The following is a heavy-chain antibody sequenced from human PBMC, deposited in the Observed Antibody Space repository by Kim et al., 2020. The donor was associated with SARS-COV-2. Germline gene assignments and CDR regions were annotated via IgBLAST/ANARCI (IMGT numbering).Heavy chain of an antibody. CDR2: IYHSGST. CDR3: ARGGLVVPAARAFDY. J-gene: IGHJ4*02. V-gene: IGHV4-30-2*01. D-gene: IGHD2-2*01. Sequence: SETLSLTCAVSGGSISSGGYSWSWIRQPPGKGLEWIGYIYHSGSTYYNPSLKSRVTISVDRSKNQFSLKLSSVTAADTAVYYCARGGLVVPAARAFDYWGQGTLVTVSS. CDR1: GGSISSGGYS.